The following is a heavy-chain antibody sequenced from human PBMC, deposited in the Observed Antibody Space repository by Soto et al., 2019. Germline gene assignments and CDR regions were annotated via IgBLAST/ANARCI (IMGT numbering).Heavy chain of an antibody. J-gene: IGHJ2*01. D-gene: IGHD3-3*01. CDR2: INPDSGGT. V-gene: IGHV1-2*02. CDR3: ARDIRSGYYRYWYFDL. Sequence: QVQLVQSGAEVKKPEASVKVSCTASGYTFTIYHLHWVRQAPGQGLEWMGWINPDSGGTKYAQKFQGGVTMTRDTYTSTVYMELSRLRSDDTAVYYCARDIRSGYYRYWYFDLWGRGTLVTVSS. CDR1: GYTFTIYH.